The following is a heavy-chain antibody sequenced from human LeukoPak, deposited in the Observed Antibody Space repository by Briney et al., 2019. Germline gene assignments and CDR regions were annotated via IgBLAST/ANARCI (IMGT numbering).Heavy chain of an antibody. CDR2: IIPTFGTA. Sequence: SVKVSCKASGGTFSSYAISWVRQAPGQGLEWMGGIIPTFGTANYAQKFQGRVTITADESTSTAYMELSSLRSEDTAVYYCARDTFDSSGTDYWGQGTLVTVSS. J-gene: IGHJ4*02. D-gene: IGHD3-22*01. V-gene: IGHV1-69*13. CDR1: GGTFSSYA. CDR3: ARDTFDSSGTDY.